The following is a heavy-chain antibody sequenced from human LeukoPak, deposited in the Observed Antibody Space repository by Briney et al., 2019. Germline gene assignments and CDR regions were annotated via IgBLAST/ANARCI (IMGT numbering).Heavy chain of an antibody. V-gene: IGHV2-5*02. Sequence: SGPTLVSTTHTLTLTCTLSGLSISTSGVGVGWIRQPPGKALEWLALIYWDDDKGYSPSLKSRLTIVKDTSKNSVVLTMTNMDAVDTATYYCARHIYYSNYYGWFDPWGQGTLVTVSS. J-gene: IGHJ5*01. CDR1: GLSISTSGVG. D-gene: IGHD1-26*01. CDR2: IYWDDDK. CDR3: ARHIYYSNYYGWFDP.